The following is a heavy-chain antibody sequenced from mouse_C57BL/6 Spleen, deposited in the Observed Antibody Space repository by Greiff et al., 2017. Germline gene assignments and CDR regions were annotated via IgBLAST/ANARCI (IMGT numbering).Heavy chain of an antibody. CDR3: ARYYYGLMDY. Sequence: VQLQQPGAELVMPGASVKLSCKASGYTFTSYWMHWVKQRPGQGLEWIGEIDPSDSYTNYNQKFKGKSTLTVDKSSSTAYMQLRSLTSEDSAVYYCARYYYGLMDYWGQGTSVTVSS. V-gene: IGHV1-69*01. D-gene: IGHD1-1*01. CDR1: GYTFTSYW. CDR2: IDPSDSYT. J-gene: IGHJ4*01.